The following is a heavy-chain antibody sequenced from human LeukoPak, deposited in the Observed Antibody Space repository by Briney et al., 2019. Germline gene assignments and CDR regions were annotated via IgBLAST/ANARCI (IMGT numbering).Heavy chain of an antibody. CDR3: ARATGAYGPPFDF. D-gene: IGHD2-8*02. CDR1: GFTFSSYG. V-gene: IGHV3-30*03. Sequence: GGSLRLSCAASGFTFSSYGMHWVRQAPGKGLEWVAVISYDGSNKYYADSVEGRFTIYRDNSKNTVHLRMNSLRADDTAVYYCARATGAYGPPFDFWGQGILVTVSS. CDR2: ISYDGSNK. J-gene: IGHJ4*02.